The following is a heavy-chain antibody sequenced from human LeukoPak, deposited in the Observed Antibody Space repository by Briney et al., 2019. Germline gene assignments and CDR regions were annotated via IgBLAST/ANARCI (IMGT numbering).Heavy chain of an antibody. Sequence: GGSLRLSCAASGFIFSSYWMHWVRQAPGKGLEWVSRINSDGSSTTYADSVKGRSSISRDNAKNTLYLHMSSLRAEDTGVYYCARAVRAHPPADFWGQGTLVTVSS. J-gene: IGHJ4*02. D-gene: IGHD3-3*01. CDR3: ARAVRAHPPADF. CDR1: GFIFSSYW. CDR2: INSDGSST. V-gene: IGHV3-74*01.